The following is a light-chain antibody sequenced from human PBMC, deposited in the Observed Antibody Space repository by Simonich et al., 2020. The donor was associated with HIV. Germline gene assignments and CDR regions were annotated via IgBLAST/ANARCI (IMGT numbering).Light chain of an antibody. J-gene: IGKJ1*01. CDR3: QQYNNWPQT. V-gene: IGKV3-15*01. CDR1: QSVNIN. CDR2: GAS. Sequence: EIVMTQSPATLSVSPGERATLSCRASQSVNINLAWYQQKPGQAPRLLIYGASTRATGIPARFRGSGSGTEFTLTISSLQSEDFAVYYCQQYNNWPQTFGQGTKVEIK.